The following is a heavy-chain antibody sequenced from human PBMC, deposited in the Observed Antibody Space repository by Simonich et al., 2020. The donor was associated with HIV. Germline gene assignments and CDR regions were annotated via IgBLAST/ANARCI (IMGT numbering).Heavy chain of an antibody. CDR2: IYYSGCT. D-gene: IGHD3-10*01. Sequence: QVQLPESGPGLVKPSETLSLHCHGPGGPLSSFYLSWIRQPPGKGMEWIGYIYYSGCTNYKPSLKSRVTISIDTSKNQFALKLSSVTAADTAGYYCARVPRRGMIDYWGRGTLVTVSS. V-gene: IGHV4-59*12. J-gene: IGHJ4*02. CDR3: ARVPRRGMIDY. CDR1: GGPLSSFY.